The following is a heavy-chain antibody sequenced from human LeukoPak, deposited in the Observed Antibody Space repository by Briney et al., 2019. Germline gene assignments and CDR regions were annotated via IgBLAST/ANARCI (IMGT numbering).Heavy chain of an antibody. CDR3: ATAGVTMVRGVAFDI. V-gene: IGHV1-24*01. Sequence: ASVKVSCKVSGYTLTELSMHWVRQAPGKGLEWMGGFDPEDGETIYAQKFQGRVTMTEDTSTDTAYMELSSLRSEGTAVYYCATAGVTMVRGVAFDIWGQGTMVTVSS. CDR2: FDPEDGET. D-gene: IGHD3-10*01. J-gene: IGHJ3*02. CDR1: GYTLTELS.